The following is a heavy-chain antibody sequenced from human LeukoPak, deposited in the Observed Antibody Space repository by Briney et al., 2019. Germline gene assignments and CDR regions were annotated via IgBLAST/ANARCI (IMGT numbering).Heavy chain of an antibody. CDR2: IYPGDSET. J-gene: IGHJ4*02. Sequence: GESLRISCKGSGYNFSRYWIGWVRQMAGKGLEWMGIIYPGDSETRYSPSFQGQVTISADKSINTAYLQWSSLKASDTAMYYCAKGSGSYYKDPFDYWGQGTLVTVSS. CDR1: GYNFSRYW. D-gene: IGHD3-10*01. V-gene: IGHV5-51*01. CDR3: AKGSGSYYKDPFDY.